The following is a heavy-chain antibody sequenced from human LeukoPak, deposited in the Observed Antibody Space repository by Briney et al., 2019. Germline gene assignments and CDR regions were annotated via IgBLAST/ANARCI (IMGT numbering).Heavy chain of an antibody. D-gene: IGHD3-10*01. J-gene: IGHJ4*02. V-gene: IGHV1-18*01. CDR3: TRDSVLMVRGATFFDY. CDR2: ISAYNGNT. CDR1: GDTFTSYG. Sequence: ASVKVSCKASGDTFTSYGISGGRHTPGQGLEWMGWISAYNGNTNYAQKLQGRVTTTTDTSTSTAYMELRSLRSDDTAVYYCTRDSVLMVRGATFFDYWGQGTLVTVSS.